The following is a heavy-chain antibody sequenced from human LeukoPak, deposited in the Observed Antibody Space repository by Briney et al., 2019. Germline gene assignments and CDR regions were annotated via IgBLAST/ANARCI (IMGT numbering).Heavy chain of an antibody. CDR2: INAGNGNT. CDR1: GYTFTSYA. V-gene: IGHV1-3*01. J-gene: IGHJ4*01. CDR3: AREDQSNTRSYFDY. Sequence: ASVKVSCKASGYTFTSYAMHWVRQAPGQRLEWMGWINAGNGNTKYSQKFQGRVTMTSDTSTSTVYMELSSLRSEDTAVYYCAREDQSNTRSYFDYWGHGTLVTVSS. D-gene: IGHD1/OR15-1a*01.